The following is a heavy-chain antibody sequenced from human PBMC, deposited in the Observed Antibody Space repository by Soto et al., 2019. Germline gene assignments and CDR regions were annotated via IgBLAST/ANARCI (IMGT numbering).Heavy chain of an antibody. D-gene: IGHD3-22*01. CDR1: GGSISSGGYY. CDR3: AREFSAMINP. J-gene: IGHJ5*02. Sequence: SETLSLTCTVSGGSISSGGYYWSWIRQHPGKGLEWIGYIYYSGSTYYNPSLESRVTISVDTSKNQFSLKLSSVTAADTAVYYCAREFSAMINPWGQGALVTVSS. CDR2: IYYSGST. V-gene: IGHV4-31*03.